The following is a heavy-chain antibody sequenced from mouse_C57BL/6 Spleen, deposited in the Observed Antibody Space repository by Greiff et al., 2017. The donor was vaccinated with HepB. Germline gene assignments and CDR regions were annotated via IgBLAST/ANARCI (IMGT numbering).Heavy chain of an antibody. CDR3: ARSETYYFDY. J-gene: IGHJ2*01. V-gene: IGHV1-80*01. CDR1: GYAFSSYW. CDR2: IYPGDGDT. Sequence: VKLVESGAELVKPGASVKISCKASGYAFSSYWMNWVKQRPGKGLEWIGQIYPGDGDTNYNGKFKGKATLTADKSSSTAYMQLSSLTSEDSAVYFCARSETYYFDYWGQGTTLTVSS.